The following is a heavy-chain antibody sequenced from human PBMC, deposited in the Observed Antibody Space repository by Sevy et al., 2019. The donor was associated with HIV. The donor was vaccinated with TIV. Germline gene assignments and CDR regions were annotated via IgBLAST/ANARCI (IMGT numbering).Heavy chain of an antibody. Sequence: GGSLRLSCAASGFTVSSNYMSWVRQAPGKGLEWVTVIYSGGSTYYGDSVKGRFTISRDNSKNTLYLQMNSLRAEDTAVYYCARSKRGQKLVGFDYWGQGTLVTVSS. V-gene: IGHV3-53*01. D-gene: IGHD6-13*01. CDR3: ARSKRGQKLVGFDY. J-gene: IGHJ4*02. CDR1: GFTVSSNY. CDR2: IYSGGST.